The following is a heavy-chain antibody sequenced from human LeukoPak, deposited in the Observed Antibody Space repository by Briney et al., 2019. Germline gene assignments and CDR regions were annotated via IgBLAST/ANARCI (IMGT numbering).Heavy chain of an antibody. J-gene: IGHJ4*02. CDR1: GLLYRVIR. CDR3: AKESDSGYHSEGPKY. Sequence: GRTQRLLYASPGLLYRVIRTHWAPHAPEKGLEWGAFWRYDGSDEDYTDSVKGRFSISRDKSKNTLYLQMNSLRAEDTAVYSCAKESDSGYHSEGPKYWGLGTLVTVSS. V-gene: IGHV3-30*02. D-gene: IGHD5-12*01. CDR2: WRYDGSDE.